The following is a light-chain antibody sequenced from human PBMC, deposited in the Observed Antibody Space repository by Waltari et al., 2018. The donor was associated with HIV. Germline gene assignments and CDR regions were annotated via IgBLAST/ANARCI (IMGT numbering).Light chain of an antibody. J-gene: IGLJ2*01. V-gene: IGLV2-14*03. CDR2: DCT. Sequence: QSALTQPASVSWSPGQSITISCTRTNSDVGGYNYVSWYQPHPGQAPILVIYDCTKRPSWIRTSFCGSKSGNTASLTISALQAEDEADYFCSSFANNNTPVLFGGGTKL. CDR3: SSFANNNTPVL. CDR1: NSDVGGYNY.